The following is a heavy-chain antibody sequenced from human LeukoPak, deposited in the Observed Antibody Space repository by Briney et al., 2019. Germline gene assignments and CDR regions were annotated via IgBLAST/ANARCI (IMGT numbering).Heavy chain of an antibody. V-gene: IGHV5-51*01. CDR2: IYLGDSDT. D-gene: IGHD2-2*02. CDR1: GYRFTSYW. Sequence: GESLKISCKGSGYRFTSYWIGWVRQMPGKGLEWMGIIYLGDSDTRYSPSFQGQVTISADKSISTAYLQWSSLKASDTATYYWAIGRDSSTRSYRWFYYWGQGTLVTVSS. CDR3: AIGRDSSTRSYRWFYY. J-gene: IGHJ4*02.